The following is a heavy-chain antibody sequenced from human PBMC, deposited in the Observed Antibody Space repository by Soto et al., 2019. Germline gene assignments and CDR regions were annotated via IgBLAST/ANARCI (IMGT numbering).Heavy chain of an antibody. D-gene: IGHD3-16*02. CDR1: GFILRNYW. V-gene: IGHV3-7*03. CDR2: IKEDGSEK. J-gene: IGHJ5*02. CDR3: ARYRSLDP. Sequence: LRLSCADSGFILRNYWMSWVRQAPGMGLQWVASIKEDGSEKYYVDPVKGRFTISRENAKNSLYPQMNSLRAEDTAVYYCARYRSLDPWGQGILVTVSS.